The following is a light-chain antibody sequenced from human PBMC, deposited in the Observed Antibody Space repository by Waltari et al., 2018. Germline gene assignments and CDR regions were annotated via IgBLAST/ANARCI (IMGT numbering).Light chain of an antibody. CDR1: QSVRGS. V-gene: IGKV3-20*01. CDR2: GAS. J-gene: IGKJ1*01. CDR3: QHYVRLPAT. Sequence: EIVLTQSPGTLSLSPGERATLSCRARQSVRGSLAWYQQKAGQAPRLLIYGASSRATGIPDRFRGSGSGTDFSLTISRLEPEDFAVYYCQHYVRLPATFGQGTKVEIK.